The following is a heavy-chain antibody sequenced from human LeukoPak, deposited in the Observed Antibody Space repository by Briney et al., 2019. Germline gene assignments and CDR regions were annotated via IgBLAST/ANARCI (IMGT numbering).Heavy chain of an antibody. CDR1: GGSISSYY. CDR2: IYYSGST. Sequence: SETLSLTCTVSGGSISSYYWSWIRQPPGKGLEWIGYIYYSGSTNYNPSLKSRVSISVDTSKNQFSLKLSSVTAADTAVYYCAGSDIVVVPAASFDPWGQGTLVTVSS. V-gene: IGHV4-59*08. D-gene: IGHD2-2*01. CDR3: AGSDIVVVPAASFDP. J-gene: IGHJ5*02.